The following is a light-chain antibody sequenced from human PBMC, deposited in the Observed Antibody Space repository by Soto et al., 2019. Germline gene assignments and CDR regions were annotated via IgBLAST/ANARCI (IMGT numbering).Light chain of an antibody. CDR2: KAL. CDR1: SSNIGGYNV. CDR3: RSYASSSTPV. J-gene: IGLJ1*01. Sequence: QSVLTQPASVSGSPGQSITISCSGTSSNIGGYNVVSWYQQQPRKAPNVIIYKALKRPAGVSNRFSASISGSTASLTISGLPDEDAADYYCRSYASSSTPVFGTGTKLTVL. V-gene: IGLV2-14*02.